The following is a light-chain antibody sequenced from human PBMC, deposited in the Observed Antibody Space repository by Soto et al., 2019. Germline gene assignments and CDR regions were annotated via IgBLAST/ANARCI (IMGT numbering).Light chain of an antibody. CDR2: DVS. CDR1: QYVSSY. CDR3: QQRSNWPPT. Sequence: EIVLTQSPATLSLSPGERATLSCRASQYVSSYLAWYQQKPGQAPRLLIYDVSNRAAGIPARFSGSGSGTDFTLTIRSLEPEDFALYYCQQRSNWPPTFGQWTKLDI. V-gene: IGKV3-11*01. J-gene: IGKJ2*01.